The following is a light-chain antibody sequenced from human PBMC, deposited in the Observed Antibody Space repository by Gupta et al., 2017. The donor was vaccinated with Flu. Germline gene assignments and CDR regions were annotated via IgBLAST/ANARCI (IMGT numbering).Light chain of an antibody. J-gene: IGLJ2*01. Sequence: SYELTQPPSVSVSPAQTASITCSGDTLGDKYACWYQQKPGQSPVLVIYKDSKRPSGIPERFSGSNSENTATLTISGTQAMDEDDYYCQAWDSSSVVFGGGTKLTVL. CDR2: KDS. V-gene: IGLV3-1*01. CDR3: QAWDSSSVV. CDR1: TLGDKY.